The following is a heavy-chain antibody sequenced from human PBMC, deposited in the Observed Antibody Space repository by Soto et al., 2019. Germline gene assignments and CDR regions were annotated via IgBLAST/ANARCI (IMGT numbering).Heavy chain of an antibody. CDR3: ARGTTMI. CDR2: IRSSGGDI. Sequence: EVQVVESGGGLVQPGGSLRLSCIGSGFTFSSYEMNWVRQAPGKGLEWVSYIRSSGGDIFYADSVKGRFTISRDNGKNSLYLQMNSLTAEDTAVYYCARGTTMIWGQGTLVTVSS. D-gene: IGHD3-22*01. J-gene: IGHJ4*02. V-gene: IGHV3-48*03. CDR1: GFTFSSYE.